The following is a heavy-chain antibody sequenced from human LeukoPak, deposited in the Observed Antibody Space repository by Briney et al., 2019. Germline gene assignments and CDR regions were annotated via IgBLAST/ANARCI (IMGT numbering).Heavy chain of an antibody. CDR3: ARDLSYDYVWGSYLSY. Sequence: ASVKVSCKASGYTFTGYYMHWVRQAPGQGLEWMGWINPNSGGTNYAQKFQGRVTMTRDTSISTAYMELSRLRSDDTAVYYCARDLSYDYVWGSYLSYWGQGTLATVSS. J-gene: IGHJ4*02. V-gene: IGHV1-2*02. CDR1: GYTFTGYY. D-gene: IGHD3-16*02. CDR2: INPNSGGT.